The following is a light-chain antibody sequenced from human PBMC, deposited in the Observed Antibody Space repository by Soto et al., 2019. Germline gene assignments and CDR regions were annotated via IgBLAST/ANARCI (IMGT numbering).Light chain of an antibody. J-gene: IGKJ1*01. CDR1: QGISNY. V-gene: IGKV1-27*01. Sequence: DIQMTQSPSSLSASVGERVTITCRASQGISNYLAWYQKKPGKVPKLLIYAASTLQSGVPSRLSGSGSGTDFTLTISSLQPEDVATYYCQKYNSAPWTFGQGTKVEIK. CDR2: AAS. CDR3: QKYNSAPWT.